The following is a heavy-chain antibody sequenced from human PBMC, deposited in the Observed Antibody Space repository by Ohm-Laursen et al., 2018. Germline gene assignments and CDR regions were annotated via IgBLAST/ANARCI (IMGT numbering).Heavy chain of an antibody. CDR1: GYTFTGYY. CDR3: ARAPNHESYDFWSGYAHYYYYYGMDV. J-gene: IGHJ6*02. D-gene: IGHD3-3*01. Sequence: GASVKVSCKASGYTFTGYYMHWVRQAPGQGLEWMGWINPNSGGTNYAQKFQGRVTMTRDTSISTAYMELSRLRSDDTAVYYCARAPNHESYDFWSGYAHYYYYYGMDVWGQGTTVTVSS. CDR2: INPNSGGT. V-gene: IGHV1-2*02.